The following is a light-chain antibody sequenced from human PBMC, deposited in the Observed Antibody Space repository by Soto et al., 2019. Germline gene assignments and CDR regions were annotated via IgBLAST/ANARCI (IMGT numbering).Light chain of an antibody. CDR3: QQFSSYPLT. J-gene: IGKJ4*01. V-gene: IGKV3-20*01. Sequence: EFVLTQSPGTLSLSPGERATLSCRASQTVRNNYLAWYQQKPGQAPRLLIYDASSRATGIADRFSGGGAGTDFPLTISRLEPDDFAVYYCQQFSSYPLTFGGGTKVEIK. CDR1: QTVRNNY. CDR2: DAS.